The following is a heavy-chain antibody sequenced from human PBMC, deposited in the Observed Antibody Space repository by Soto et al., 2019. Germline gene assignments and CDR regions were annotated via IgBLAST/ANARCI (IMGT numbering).Heavy chain of an antibody. Sequence: QAHLVESGGGVVQPGRSLRLSCAASGFTFTSYGMHWVRQAPGTRLEWVAVISYDGGLQHYADSVKGRLTISRDNSKNMVLLQMKSLRAEDTAVYYCVSDRGYGHASVPYSWGQGTLVSVSS. CDR1: GFTFTSYG. J-gene: IGHJ4*02. CDR2: ISYDGGLQ. V-gene: IGHV3-30*03. CDR3: VSDRGYGHASVPYS. D-gene: IGHD5-18*01.